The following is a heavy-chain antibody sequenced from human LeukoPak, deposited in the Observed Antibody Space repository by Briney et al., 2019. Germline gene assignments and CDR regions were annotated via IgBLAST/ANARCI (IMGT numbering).Heavy chain of an antibody. CDR1: GYTFSTYG. V-gene: IGHV1-18*01. CDR3: ARDCGNCGGAPDDTFDI. J-gene: IGHJ3*02. D-gene: IGHD2-21*01. Sequence: ASVKVSCKASGYTFSTYGISWVRQAPGQGLEWMGWISAYTGNTSYAQKVQGRVTMTTDTSTSTGYLELRSLRSDDTAVYYCARDCGNCGGAPDDTFDIWGQGTMVTVSS. CDR2: ISAYTGNT.